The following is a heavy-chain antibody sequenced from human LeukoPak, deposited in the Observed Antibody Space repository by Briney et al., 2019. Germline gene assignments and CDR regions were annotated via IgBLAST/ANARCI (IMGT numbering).Heavy chain of an antibody. J-gene: IGHJ4*02. D-gene: IGHD1-26*01. CDR1: TGSISGYY. CDR2: RYYSGAS. CDR3: ARALSGSPAVFDS. V-gene: IGHV4-59*08. Sequence: SETLSLTCAVSTGSISGYYWSWIRQPPGRGLEWIGFRYYSGASNYNPSLRGRVTISVDRSKSQVSLKMTSVTAADTAVYYCARALSGSPAVFDSWGQGTLVSVSS.